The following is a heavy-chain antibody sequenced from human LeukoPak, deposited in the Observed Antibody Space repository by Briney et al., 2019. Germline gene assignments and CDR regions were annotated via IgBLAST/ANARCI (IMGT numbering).Heavy chain of an antibody. D-gene: IGHD2-15*01. J-gene: IGHJ4*02. CDR3: ARFCSGGSCYYAIDY. CDR1: GFTFSSYW. CDR2: IKQDGSEK. Sequence: AGGSLRLSCAASGFTFSSYWMSWVRQAPGKGLEWVANIKQDGSEKYYADSVKGRFTISRDNAKNSLYLQMNSLRAEDTAVYYCARFCSGGSCYYAIDYWGQGTLVTVSS. V-gene: IGHV3-7*01.